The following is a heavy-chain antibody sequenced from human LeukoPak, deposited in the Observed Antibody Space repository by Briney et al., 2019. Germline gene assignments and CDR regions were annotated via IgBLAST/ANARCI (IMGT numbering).Heavy chain of an antibody. Sequence: GGALRLSCAASGVTFDYYTMYWVRQGPEKGLEWGSLISMDGVNTFYADSVKGRFTISRDNNQHSLYLQMNGLRTDDTGLYYCVKGRRRGYAYGTLESWGQGTLVTVSS. CDR1: GVTFDYYT. D-gene: IGHD5-18*01. CDR2: ISMDGVNT. V-gene: IGHV3-43*01. J-gene: IGHJ4*02. CDR3: VKGRRRGYAYGTLES.